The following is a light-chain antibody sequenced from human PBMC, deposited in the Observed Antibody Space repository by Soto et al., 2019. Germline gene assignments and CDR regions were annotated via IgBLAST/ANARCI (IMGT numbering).Light chain of an antibody. J-gene: IGKJ2*01. CDR3: QQDGTSPPKYT. CDR1: QSVSSSY. Sequence: EIVLTQSPGTLSLSPGERATLSCRASQSVSSSYLAWYQQKPGQAPRLRIYGASSRATDIPDRFSGSGSGTDFTLTISILEPEDFAVYYCQQDGTSPPKYTFGQGTKLEIK. CDR2: GAS. V-gene: IGKV3-20*01.